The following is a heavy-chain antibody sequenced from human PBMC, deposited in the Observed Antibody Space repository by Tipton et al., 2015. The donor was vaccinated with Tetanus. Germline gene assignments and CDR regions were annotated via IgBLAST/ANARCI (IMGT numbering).Heavy chain of an antibody. Sequence: SLRLSCAASGFTLSNYAMSWVRQAPGKGLEWVSGVSGSGGGTNYADSGKGRFAISRDNSKNTVYLQMNSLRAEDTAVYFCAKDRGYCTAGSCYGMDVWGQGTTVTVSS. V-gene: IGHV3-23*01. J-gene: IGHJ6*02. CDR1: GFTLSNYA. D-gene: IGHD2-8*02. CDR3: AKDRGYCTAGSCYGMDV. CDR2: VSGSGGGT.